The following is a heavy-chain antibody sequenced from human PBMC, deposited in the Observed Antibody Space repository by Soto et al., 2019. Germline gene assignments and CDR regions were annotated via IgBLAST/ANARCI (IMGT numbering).Heavy chain of an antibody. V-gene: IGHV1-69*13. J-gene: IGHJ4*02. Sequence: SVKVSCKASGGTFSSYAISWVRQAPGQGLEWMGGVIPIFGTANYAQKFQGRVTITADESTSTAYMELSSLRSEDTAVYYCARDRVGGYDSSGYYWSYFDYWGQGTLVTVSS. CDR3: ARDRVGGYDSSGYYWSYFDY. CDR1: GGTFSSYA. D-gene: IGHD3-22*01. CDR2: VIPIFGTA.